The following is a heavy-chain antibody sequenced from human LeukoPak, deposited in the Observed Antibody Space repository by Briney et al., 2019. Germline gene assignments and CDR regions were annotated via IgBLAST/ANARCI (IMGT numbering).Heavy chain of an antibody. J-gene: IGHJ6*04. V-gene: IGHV1-18*04. CDR1: GYTLTSYG. D-gene: IGHD3-10*01. CDR3: ARNNSGSYFYYGMDV. CDR2: VSAYNGNT. Sequence: ASVKVSCKASGYTLTSYGISWVRQAPGQGLEWMGWVSAYNGNTNYAQKLQGRVTMTIDTSTSTAYMELRSLRSDGTAVYYCARNNSGSYFYYGMDVWGKGTTVTVSS.